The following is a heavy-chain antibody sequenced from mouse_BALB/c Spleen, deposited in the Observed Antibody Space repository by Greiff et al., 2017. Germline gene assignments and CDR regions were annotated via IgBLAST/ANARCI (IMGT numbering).Heavy chain of an antibody. Sequence: EVQGVESGGGLVQPGGSLKLSCAASGFTFSSYGMSWVRQTPDKRLELVATINSNGGSTYYPDSVKGRFTISRDNAKNTLYLQMSSLKSEDTAMYYGARLGITGPYYYAMDYWGQGTSVTVSS. CDR3: ARLGITGPYYYAMDY. CDR1: GFTFSSYG. V-gene: IGHV5-6-3*01. D-gene: IGHD2-4*01. CDR2: INSNGGST. J-gene: IGHJ4*01.